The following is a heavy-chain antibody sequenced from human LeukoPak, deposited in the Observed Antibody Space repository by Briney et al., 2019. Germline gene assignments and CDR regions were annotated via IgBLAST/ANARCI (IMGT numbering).Heavy chain of an antibody. V-gene: IGHV3-21*01. CDR1: GFTFSSYS. CDR3: ARLRVLVAAKTNWFDP. D-gene: IGHD2-15*01. J-gene: IGHJ5*02. CDR2: ISSSSSYI. Sequence: PGGSLRLSCAASGFTFSSYSMNWVREAPGKGLEWVSSISSSSSYIYYADSVKGRFTISRDNAKNSLYLQMNSLRAEDTAVYYCARLRVLVAAKTNWFDPWGQGTLVTVSS.